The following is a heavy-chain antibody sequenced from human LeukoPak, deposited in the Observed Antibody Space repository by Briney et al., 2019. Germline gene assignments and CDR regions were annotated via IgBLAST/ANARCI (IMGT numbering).Heavy chain of an antibody. J-gene: IGHJ5*02. CDR2: IYYTGST. D-gene: IGHD6-25*01. CDR1: GGSISSCQ. Sequence: SETLSLTCTVSGGSISSCQWSWIRQPPGKGLEWIGYIYYTGSTDYNPSLKSRVTISVDTSKNQFSLKLSSVTAADTAVYYCARGGRDWFDPWGQGTLVTVSS. V-gene: IGHV4-59*01. CDR3: ARGGRDWFDP.